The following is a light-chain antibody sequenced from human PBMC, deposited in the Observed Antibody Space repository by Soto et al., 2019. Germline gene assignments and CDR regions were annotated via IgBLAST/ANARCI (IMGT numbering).Light chain of an antibody. CDR3: CSNAAGSTYV. V-gene: IGLV2-23*01. CDR1: SSDVGSHNL. Sequence: QSVLTQPASVSGSPGQSITISCTGTSSDVGSHNLVSWYQQFPGKAPKLIIFEASKRPSGVSNRFSGSKSGSTASLTISGLQAEEEADYYCCSNAAGSTYVFASGTKVTVL. CDR2: EAS. J-gene: IGLJ1*01.